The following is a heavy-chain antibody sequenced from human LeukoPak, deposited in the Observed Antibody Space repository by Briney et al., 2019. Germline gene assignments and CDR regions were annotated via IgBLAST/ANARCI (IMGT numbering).Heavy chain of an antibody. Sequence: PGGSLRLSCTASGFTFGDYAMSWFRQAPGKGLEWVSYISSSGSTIYYADSVKGRFTISRDNAKNSLYLQMNSLRAEDTAVYYCARETRLLIGYWGQGTLVTVSS. CDR2: ISSSGSTI. V-gene: IGHV3-48*03. D-gene: IGHD3-22*01. J-gene: IGHJ4*02. CDR1: GFTFGDYA. CDR3: ARETRLLIGY.